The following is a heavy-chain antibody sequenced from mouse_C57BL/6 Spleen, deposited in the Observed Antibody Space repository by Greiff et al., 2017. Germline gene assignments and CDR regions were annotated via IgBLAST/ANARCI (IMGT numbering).Heavy chain of an antibody. J-gene: IGHJ3*01. CDR1: GYTFTSYW. D-gene: IGHD1-1*01. CDR3: SRGQYYGSSPAWFAY. Sequence: QVQLQQPGAELVRPGTSVKLSCKASGYTFTSYWMHWVKQRPGQGLEWIGVIDPSDSYTNYNQKFKGKATLTVDTSSSTAYMQLSSLTSEDSAVYYCSRGQYYGSSPAWFAYWGQGTLVTVSA. V-gene: IGHV1-59*01. CDR2: IDPSDSYT.